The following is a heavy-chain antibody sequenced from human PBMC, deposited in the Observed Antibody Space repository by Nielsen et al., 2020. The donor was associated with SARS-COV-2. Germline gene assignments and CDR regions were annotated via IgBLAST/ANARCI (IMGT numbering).Heavy chain of an antibody. Sequence: GESLKISCKGSGYTFDSYWIGWVRQMPGKGLAWMGIIFPDDSDTRYSPSFQGHVTISVDKSINTAYLQWTSLKASDTAVYYCARPSFLNVNGYIDKYFDYWGQGTLVTVSS. J-gene: IGHJ4*02. D-gene: IGHD5-24*01. V-gene: IGHV5-51*01. CDR1: GYTFDSYW. CDR3: ARPSFLNVNGYIDKYFDY. CDR2: IFPDDSDT.